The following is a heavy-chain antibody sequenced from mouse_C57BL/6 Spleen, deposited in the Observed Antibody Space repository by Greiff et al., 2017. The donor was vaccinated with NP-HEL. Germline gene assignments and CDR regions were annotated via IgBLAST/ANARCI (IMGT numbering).Heavy chain of an antibody. J-gene: IGHJ3*01. CDR3: ARMSAANWDSPWLAY. CDR2: IYPGDGDT. Sequence: VQLQQSGAELVKPGASVKISCKASGYAFSSYWMNWVKQRPGKGLEWIGQIYPGDGDTNYNGKFKGKATLTADKSSSTAYMQLSSLTSEDSAVYFCARMSAANWDSPWLAYWGQGTLVTVSA. V-gene: IGHV1-80*01. CDR1: GYAFSSYW. D-gene: IGHD4-1*01.